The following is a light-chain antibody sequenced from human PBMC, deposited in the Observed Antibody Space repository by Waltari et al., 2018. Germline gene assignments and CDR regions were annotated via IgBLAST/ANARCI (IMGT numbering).Light chain of an antibody. CDR1: KSITSY. CDR2: GAS. J-gene: IGKJ1*01. CDR3: QQSYSPPWT. Sequence: DINMTESPSSLSASVGDRVTIPCRSSKSITSYLNWYQQKSGRAPKVLIYGASNLQRGVPSRFSGSGSGTDFTLTISSLQSEDFATYFCQQSYSPPWTFGQGTKVDIK. V-gene: IGKV1-39*01.